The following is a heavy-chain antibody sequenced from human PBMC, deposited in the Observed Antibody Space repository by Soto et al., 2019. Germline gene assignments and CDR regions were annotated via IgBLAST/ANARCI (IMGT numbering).Heavy chain of an antibody. CDR3: ARDIRGYSRALAY. Sequence: SEPMRLTWNVSGGAGGSGGGCWTWDRMPPGKGLEWIGNIYYSGTTNYNPSLQNRVTISIDTSKNQYSLKLTSVTAADAALYYCARDIRGYSRALAYWGQGTQVTVSS. D-gene: IGHD5-12*01. CDR2: IYYSGTT. J-gene: IGHJ4*02. V-gene: IGHV4-61*08. CDR1: GGAGGSGGGC.